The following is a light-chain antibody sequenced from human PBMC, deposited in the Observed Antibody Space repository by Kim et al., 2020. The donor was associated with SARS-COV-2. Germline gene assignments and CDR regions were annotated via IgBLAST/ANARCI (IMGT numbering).Light chain of an antibody. CDR2: GAS. Sequence: EIVLTQSPGTLSLSPGERATLSCRASQSVSSNYLAWYQQKPGQAPRLLIYGASSRATGIPDRFSGSGSGTDFTLTISRLEPEDFAVYYCQQYGSSPRTFGQWTKLEI. CDR1: QSVSSNY. V-gene: IGKV3-20*01. J-gene: IGKJ2*01. CDR3: QQYGSSPRT.